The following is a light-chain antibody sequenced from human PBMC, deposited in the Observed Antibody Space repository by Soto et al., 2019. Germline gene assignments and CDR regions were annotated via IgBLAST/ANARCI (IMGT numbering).Light chain of an antibody. CDR2: EVS. CDR3: SSFTSSSAQV. V-gene: IGLV2-14*01. J-gene: IGLJ1*01. CDR1: SRDVGGYNY. Sequence: QSVLTQPASVSGSPGQSITISCTGTSRDVGGYNYVSWYQQHPGKVPKLMIYEVSNRPSGVVNRFSGSKSGNTASLTISWLQAEDEAYYYCSSFTSSSAQVCGTGTKLTVL.